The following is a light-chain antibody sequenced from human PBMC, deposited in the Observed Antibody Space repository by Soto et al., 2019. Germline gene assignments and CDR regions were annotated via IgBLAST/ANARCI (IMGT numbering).Light chain of an antibody. CDR2: ATS. CDR3: QQSYDMPPT. Sequence: DIQMTQSPSTLPASAGDRVTITCRASETVSKSLNWYRQRPGGAPELLVYATSHLQNGVPSRFSGSGSGTAFTLAISSLQPEDFATYYCQQSYDMPPTFGQGTRVEI. V-gene: IGKV1-39*01. CDR1: ETVSKS. J-gene: IGKJ1*01.